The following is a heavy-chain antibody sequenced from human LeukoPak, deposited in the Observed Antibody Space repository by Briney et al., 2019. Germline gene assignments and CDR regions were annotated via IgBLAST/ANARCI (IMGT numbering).Heavy chain of an antibody. D-gene: IGHD6-19*01. CDR3: ARVRQQWLVQDAEYFQH. V-gene: IGHV3-30*02. CDR1: GFTFSSYG. Sequence: GGSLRLSCAASGFTFSSYGMHWVRQAPGKGLEWAAFIRYDGSNKYYADSVKGRFTISRDNSENTLYLQMNSLRAEDTAVYYCARVRQQWLVQDAEYFQHWGQGTLVTVSS. CDR2: IRYDGSNK. J-gene: IGHJ1*01.